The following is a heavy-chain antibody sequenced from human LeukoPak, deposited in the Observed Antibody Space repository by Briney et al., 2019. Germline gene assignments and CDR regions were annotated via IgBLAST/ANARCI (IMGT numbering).Heavy chain of an antibody. V-gene: IGHV3-30-3*01. J-gene: IGHJ6*03. CDR3: AKGVGGSANYYYMDV. D-gene: IGHD3-10*01. CDR2: ISYDGNTK. Sequence: PGGSLRLSCTASGFTFNTYSMHWVRLAPGKGLEWVAVISYDGNTKNYADSVKGRFTISRDNSKNTLYLQMNSLRAEDTAVYYCAKGVGGSANYYYMDVWGKGTTVTVSS. CDR1: GFTFNTYS.